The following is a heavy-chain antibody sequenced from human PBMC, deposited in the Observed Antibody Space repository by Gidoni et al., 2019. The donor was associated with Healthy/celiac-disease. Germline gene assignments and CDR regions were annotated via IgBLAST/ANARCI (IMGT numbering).Heavy chain of an antibody. CDR2: IGTAGDT. CDR3: ARGGWPVGATTFDY. J-gene: IGHJ4*02. CDR1: GFTFSSYD. V-gene: IGHV3-13*01. D-gene: IGHD1-26*01. Sequence: EVQLVESGGGLVQPGGSLILSCAASGFTFSSYDMHWVRQATGKGLEWVSAIGTAGDTYYPGSVKGRFTISRENAKNSLYLQMNSLRAGDTAVYYCARGGWPVGATTFDYWGQGTLVTVSS.